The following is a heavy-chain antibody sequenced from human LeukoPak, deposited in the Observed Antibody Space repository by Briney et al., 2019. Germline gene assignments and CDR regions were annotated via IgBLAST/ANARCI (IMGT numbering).Heavy chain of an antibody. D-gene: IGHD1-26*01. Sequence: GGSLRLSCAASGFTVSSNYMNWVRQAPGKGLEWVSIIYSGGTTYYADSVKGRFTISRDTSKNTVYLQMNSLRAEDTAVYYCARGLRVGSVTYSYCFDSWGQGTLVTVSS. J-gene: IGHJ4*02. CDR1: GFTVSSNY. CDR2: IYSGGTT. V-gene: IGHV3-53*01. CDR3: ARGLRVGSVTYSYCFDS.